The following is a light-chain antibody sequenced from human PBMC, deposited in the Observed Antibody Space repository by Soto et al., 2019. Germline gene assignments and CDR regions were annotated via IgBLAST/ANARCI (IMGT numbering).Light chain of an antibody. Sequence: DIQMTQAPSLLSASIGDRVTNTCRASQSISSYLNWYQQKPGKAPKLLIYAASSLQSGVPSRFSGSGSGTDFTLTISSLQPEDIATYYCQQSYSTRLTFGRGTRLEIK. J-gene: IGKJ5*01. CDR3: QQSYSTRLT. CDR2: AAS. V-gene: IGKV1-39*01. CDR1: QSISSY.